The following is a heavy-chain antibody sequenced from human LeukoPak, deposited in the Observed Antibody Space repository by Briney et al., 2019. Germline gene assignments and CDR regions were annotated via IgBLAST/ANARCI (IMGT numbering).Heavy chain of an antibody. CDR2: INHSGST. CDR3: ARDSGSYSDY. V-gene: IGHV4-34*01. D-gene: IGHD1-26*01. CDR1: GGSFSGYY. Sequence: PSETLSLTCAVSGGSFSGYYWSWIRQPPGKGLEWIGEINHSGSTNYNPSLKSRVTISVDTSKNQFSLKLSSVTAADTAVYYCARDSGSYSDYWGQGTLVTVSS. J-gene: IGHJ4*02.